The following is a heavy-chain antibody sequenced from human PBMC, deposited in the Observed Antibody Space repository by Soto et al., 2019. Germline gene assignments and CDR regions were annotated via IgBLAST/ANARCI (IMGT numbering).Heavy chain of an antibody. V-gene: IGHV4-4*07. Sequence: PSETLSLTCTVSGGSISSYYWSWIRQPAGKGLEWIGRIYTSGSTNYNPSLKSRVTMSVDTSKNQFSLKLSSVTAADTAVYYCARDNNIMVRGVVPIFSNWFDPWGQGTLVTVSS. J-gene: IGHJ5*02. D-gene: IGHD3-10*01. CDR1: GGSISSYY. CDR2: IYTSGST. CDR3: ARDNNIMVRGVVPIFSNWFDP.